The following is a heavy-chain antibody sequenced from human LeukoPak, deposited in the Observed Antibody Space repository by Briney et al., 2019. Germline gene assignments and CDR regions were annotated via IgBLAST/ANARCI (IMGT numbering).Heavy chain of an antibody. V-gene: IGHV2-70*11. CDR3: ARDYKVEGYYYYYMDV. J-gene: IGHJ6*03. D-gene: IGHD4-11*01. CDR2: IDWDDDK. CDR1: GFSLSTSGMC. Sequence: SGPALVKPTQTLTLTCTFSGFSLSTSGMCVSWIRQPPGKALEWLARIDWDDDKYYSTSLKTRLTISKDTSKNQVVLTMTNMDPVDTATYYCARDYKVEGYYYYYMDVWGKGTTVTVSS.